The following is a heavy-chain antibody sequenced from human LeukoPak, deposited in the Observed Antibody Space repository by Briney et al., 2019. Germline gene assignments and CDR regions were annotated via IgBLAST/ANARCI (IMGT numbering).Heavy chain of an antibody. V-gene: IGHV3-23*01. J-gene: IGHJ5*02. D-gene: IGHD6-13*01. CDR1: GFTFSSYA. Sequence: GGSLRLSCAASGFTFSSYAMSWVRQAPGKGLEWVSAISGSGGSIYYADSVKGRFTISRDNSENMLYLQMNSLRAEDTAVYYCAKGISSSWYDSRWFDPWGQGTLVTVSS. CDR3: AKGISSSWYDSRWFDP. CDR2: ISGSGGSI.